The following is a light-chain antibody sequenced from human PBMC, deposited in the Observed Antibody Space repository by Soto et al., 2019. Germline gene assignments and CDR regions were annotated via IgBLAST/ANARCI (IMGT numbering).Light chain of an antibody. CDR2: KVS. CDR3: MQGTHWPYT. V-gene: IGKV2-30*01. CDR1: QSLVYRDGNTY. J-gene: IGKJ2*01. Sequence: DVVMTQSPLSLPVTLGQPASISCRSSQSLVYRDGNTYLNWFQQRPGQSPRRLIYKVSDRDSGVPDRFSGSGSATYFTLKISRVEADDVGVYYCMQGTHWPYTFGQGTKLEFK.